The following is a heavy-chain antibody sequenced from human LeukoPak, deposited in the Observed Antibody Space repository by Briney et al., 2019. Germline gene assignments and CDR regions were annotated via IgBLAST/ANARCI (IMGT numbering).Heavy chain of an antibody. CDR3: AKVGSSSWYIPPSFDY. Sequence: PGGSLRLSCAASGFTFSSYAMSWVRQAPGKGLEWVAAISGSGGSTYYADSVKGRFTISRDNSKNTLYLKMNRLRAEDTAVYYCAKVGSSSWYIPPSFDYWGQGTLVTVSS. D-gene: IGHD6-13*01. CDR1: GFTFSSYA. V-gene: IGHV3-23*01. CDR2: ISGSGGST. J-gene: IGHJ4*02.